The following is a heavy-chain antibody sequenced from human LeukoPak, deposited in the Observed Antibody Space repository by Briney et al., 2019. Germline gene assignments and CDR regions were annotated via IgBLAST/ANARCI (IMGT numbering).Heavy chain of an antibody. Sequence: TSETLSLTCAVYGGSFSGYYWSWIRQPPGKGLEWIGEINHSGSTNYNPSLKSRVTISVDTSKNQFSLKLSSVTAADTAVYYCARAGLWFGEPHRDWGQGTLVTVPS. CDR1: GGSFSGYY. D-gene: IGHD3-10*01. J-gene: IGHJ4*02. CDR2: INHSGST. CDR3: ARAGLWFGEPHRD. V-gene: IGHV4-34*01.